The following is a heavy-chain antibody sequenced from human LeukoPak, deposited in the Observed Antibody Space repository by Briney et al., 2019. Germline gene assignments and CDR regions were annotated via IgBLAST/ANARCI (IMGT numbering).Heavy chain of an antibody. D-gene: IGHD3-10*01. J-gene: IGHJ4*02. Sequence: GGSLRLSCAASGFTFSSYGMHWVRQAPGKGLEWVAFIRYDGSNKYYADSVKGRFTISRDNSKNTLYLQMNSPRAEDTAVYYCAGTRSGRRRYGSGPTDYWGQGTLVTVSS. V-gene: IGHV3-30*02. CDR3: AGTRSGRRRYGSGPTDY. CDR1: GFTFSSYG. CDR2: IRYDGSNK.